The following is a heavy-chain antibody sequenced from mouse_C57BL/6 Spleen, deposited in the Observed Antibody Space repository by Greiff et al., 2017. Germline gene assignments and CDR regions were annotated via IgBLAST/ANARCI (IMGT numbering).Heavy chain of an antibody. J-gene: IGHJ2*01. V-gene: IGHV1-82*01. Sequence: QVQLQQSGPELVKPGASVKISCKASGYAFSSSWMNWVKQRPGKGLEWIGRIYPGDGDTNYNGKFKGKDTLTADKSSSTAYMQLSSRTSEDSAVYFCARIGYYDYDGSDYWGQGTTLTVSS. D-gene: IGHD2-4*01. CDR3: ARIGYYDYDGSDY. CDR2: IYPGDGDT. CDR1: GYAFSSSW.